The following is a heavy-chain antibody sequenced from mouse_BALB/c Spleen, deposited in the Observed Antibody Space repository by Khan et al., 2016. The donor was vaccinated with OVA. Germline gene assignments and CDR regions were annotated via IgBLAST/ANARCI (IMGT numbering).Heavy chain of an antibody. D-gene: IGHD2-14*01. CDR2: IWGGGGT. CDR3: ARAYYRYDGYYAMDY. CDR1: GFSLSRYN. J-gene: IGHJ4*01. Sequence: QVQLKQSGPGLVAPSQSLSITCTVSGFSLSRYNIHWVRQPPGKGLEWLGMIWGGGGTDYNSTLKSRLSISTDNSKSQVFLKMNSLETDDTAMYYCARAYYRYDGYYAMDYRGQGTSVTVSS. V-gene: IGHV2-6-4*01.